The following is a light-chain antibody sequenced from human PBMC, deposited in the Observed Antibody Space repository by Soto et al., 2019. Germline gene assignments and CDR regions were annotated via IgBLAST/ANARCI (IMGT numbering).Light chain of an antibody. J-gene: IGLJ2*01. CDR3: SSYTTNKTLL. CDR1: SSDFGAHNF. Sequence: QSALTQPDSVSGSPGQSITISCTGTSSDFGAHNFVSWYQQHPGKAPKLIFYEISNRPPGLSDRFSGSKSGTTASLTISGLQAEDEADYFCSSYTTNKTLLFGGGTKLTVL. V-gene: IGLV2-14*01. CDR2: EIS.